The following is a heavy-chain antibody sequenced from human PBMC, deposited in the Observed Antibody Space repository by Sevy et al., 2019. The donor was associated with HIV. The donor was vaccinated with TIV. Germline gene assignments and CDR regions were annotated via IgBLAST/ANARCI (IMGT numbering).Heavy chain of an antibody. V-gene: IGHV3-15*07. D-gene: IGHD5-12*01. CDR1: GFTLNKAW. CDR2: IKSETDGGTT. Sequence: GGSLRLSCAASGFTLNKAWMNWVRQAPGKGLEWVGRIKSETDGGTTDYAEPVKGRFSISRDDSKNTLYLQMNSLKMEDTALYYGSMEDGYNYFDYWGQGALFTVSS. CDR3: SMEDGYNYFDY. J-gene: IGHJ4*02.